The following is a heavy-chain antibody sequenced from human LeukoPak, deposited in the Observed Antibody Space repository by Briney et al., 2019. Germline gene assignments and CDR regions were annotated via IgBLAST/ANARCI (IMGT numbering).Heavy chain of an antibody. CDR2: IYTSGST. CDR3: ARGWYSGSTIDY. V-gene: IGHV4-4*07. Sequence: SETLSLTCTVSGGSISSYYWSWIRQPAGKGLEWIGRIYTSGSTNYNPSLKSRVTISVDTSKNQFPLKLSSVTAADTAVYYCARGWYSGSTIDYWGQGTLVTVSS. D-gene: IGHD1-26*01. CDR1: GGSISSYY. J-gene: IGHJ4*02.